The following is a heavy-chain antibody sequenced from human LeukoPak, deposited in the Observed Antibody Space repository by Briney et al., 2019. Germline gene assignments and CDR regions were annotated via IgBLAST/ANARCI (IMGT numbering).Heavy chain of an antibody. D-gene: IGHD4-23*01. CDR3: AKVGAGKSPKGAFGY. V-gene: IGHV3-43*01. CDR1: GFTFDDYT. CDR2: ISWDGGST. J-gene: IGHJ4*02. Sequence: GGSLRLSCAASGFTFDDYTMHWVRQAPGKGLEWVSLISWDGGSTYYADSVKGRSTISRDNSRNSLYLQMNSLRTEDTALYYCAKVGAGKSPKGAFGYWGQGTLVTVSS.